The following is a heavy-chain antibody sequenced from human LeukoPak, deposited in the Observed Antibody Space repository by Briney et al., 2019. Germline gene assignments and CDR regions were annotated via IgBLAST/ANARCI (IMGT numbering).Heavy chain of an antibody. V-gene: IGHV3-11*05. D-gene: IGHD6-19*01. J-gene: IGHJ4*02. CDR3: ARGSSGWYYDY. CDR1: GFTFSDYY. Sequence: PGESLRLSCAASGFTFSDYYMSWIRQAPGKGLEWVSYISSSSSYTNYADSVKGRFTISRDNAKNSLYLQMNSLRAEDTAVYYCARGSSGWYYDYWGQGTLVTVSS. CDR2: ISSSSSYT.